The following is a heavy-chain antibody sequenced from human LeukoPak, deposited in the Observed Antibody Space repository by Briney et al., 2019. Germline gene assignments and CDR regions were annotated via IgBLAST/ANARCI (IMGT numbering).Heavy chain of an antibody. CDR3: ARERVGSGWYYFDY. Sequence: SETLSLTCTVSGGSISSYYWSWIRQPPGKGLEWIGYIYYSGSTNYNPSLKSRVTISADTSKNQFSLKLSSVTAADTAVYYCARERVGSGWYYFDYWGQGTLVTVSS. CDR1: GGSISSYY. D-gene: IGHD6-19*01. V-gene: IGHV4-59*12. CDR2: IYYSGST. J-gene: IGHJ4*02.